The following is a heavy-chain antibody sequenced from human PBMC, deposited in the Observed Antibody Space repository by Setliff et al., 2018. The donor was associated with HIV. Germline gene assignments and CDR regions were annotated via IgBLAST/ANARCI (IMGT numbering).Heavy chain of an antibody. CDR1: GGSVTSYY. CDR2: ISYSGST. Sequence: PSETLSLTCTVSGGSVTSYYWSWIRQPPGKGLEWIGYISYSGSTNYNPSLRSRVTLSVKTSKNQFSLKLSSVTAADTAVYCCARFVDTTMLSPYYCARATPSRNFQWFQEGFDSWGQGSLVTVSS. J-gene: IGHJ4*02. V-gene: IGHV4-59*08. CDR3: ARFVDTTMLSPYYCARATPSRNFQWFQEGFDS. D-gene: IGHD5-18*01.